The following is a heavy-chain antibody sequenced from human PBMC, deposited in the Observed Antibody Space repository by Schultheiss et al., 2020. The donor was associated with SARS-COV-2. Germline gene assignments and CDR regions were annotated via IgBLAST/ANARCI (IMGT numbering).Heavy chain of an antibody. D-gene: IGHD2-2*01. Sequence: SVKVSCKASGGTFSSYAISWVRQAPGQGLEWMGGIIPIFGTANYAQEFQGRVTITADESTTTVYMELSSLRSEDTAVYYCARWATYCSTVTCYYPLDYWGRGTLVTVSS. CDR1: GGTFSSYA. CDR2: IIPIFGTA. J-gene: IGHJ4*02. V-gene: IGHV1-69*13. CDR3: ARWATYCSTVTCYYPLDY.